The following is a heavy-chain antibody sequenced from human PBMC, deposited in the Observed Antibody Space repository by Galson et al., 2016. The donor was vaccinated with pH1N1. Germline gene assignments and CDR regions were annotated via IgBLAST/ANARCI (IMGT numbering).Heavy chain of an antibody. Sequence: SETLSLTCTVSGFSISSHYWSWIRQPPGKGLEWIGYIYHSGTTNYNPSLKSRVTISVDTSKNQFSLKLNSVTAAYTAVYYCARDRKVGGMHLYYSYAGMDVWGQGTAVTVSS. CDR3: ARDRKVGGMHLYYSYAGMDV. J-gene: IGHJ6*02. D-gene: IGHD3-16*01. CDR2: IYHSGTT. CDR1: GFSISSHY. V-gene: IGHV4-59*11.